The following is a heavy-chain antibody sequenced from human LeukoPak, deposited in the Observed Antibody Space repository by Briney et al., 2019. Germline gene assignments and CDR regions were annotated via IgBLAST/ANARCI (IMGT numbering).Heavy chain of an antibody. CDR1: GFTFSSYS. CDR2: ISSSSSTI. J-gene: IGHJ4*02. D-gene: IGHD2-8*01. Sequence: PGGSLRLSCAASGFTFSSYSMNWVRQAPGKGLEWVSYISSSSSTIYYADSVKGRFTISRDNAKNSLYLQMNSLRAEDTAVYYCATHRHCTNGVCYTYPGYWGQGTLVTVSS. V-gene: IGHV3-48*01. CDR3: ATHRHCTNGVCYTYPGY.